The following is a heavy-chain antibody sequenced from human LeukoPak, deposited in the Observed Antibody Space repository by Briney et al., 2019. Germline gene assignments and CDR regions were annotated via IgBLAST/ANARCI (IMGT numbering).Heavy chain of an antibody. V-gene: IGHV1-18*01. J-gene: IGHJ4*02. CDR1: GYTFTSYG. CDR3: ARTEYYYDSSGYYLLDY. Sequence: ASVKVSCKASGYTFTSYGISWVRPAPGQGLEWMGWISAYNGNTNYAQKLQGRVTMTTDTATSTAYMELRSLRSDDTAVYYCARTEYYYDSSGYYLLDYWGQGTLVTVSS. D-gene: IGHD3-22*01. CDR2: ISAYNGNT.